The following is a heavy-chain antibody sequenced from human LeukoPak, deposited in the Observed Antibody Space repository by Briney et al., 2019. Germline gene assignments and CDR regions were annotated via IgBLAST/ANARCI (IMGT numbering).Heavy chain of an antibody. D-gene: IGHD2-2*02. V-gene: IGHV1-69*13. J-gene: IGHJ3*02. CDR3: AREPPNCSSTSCYSVGAFDI. Sequence: SVKVSCKASGGTFSSYAISWVRQAPGQGLEWMGGIIPIFGTANYAQKFQGRVTITADESTSTAYMELSSLRSEDTAVYYCAREPPNCSSTSCYSVGAFDIWGQGTMATVSS. CDR2: IIPIFGTA. CDR1: GGTFSSYA.